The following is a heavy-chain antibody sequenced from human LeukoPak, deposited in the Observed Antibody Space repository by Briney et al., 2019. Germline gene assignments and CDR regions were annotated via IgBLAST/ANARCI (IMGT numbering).Heavy chain of an antibody. J-gene: IGHJ4*02. CDR1: GGSISSGGYS. CDR3: AGHHPRNTVDF. V-gene: IGHV4-61*08. CDR2: ISDIGSI. D-gene: IGHD2/OR15-2a*01. Sequence: SETLSLTCTVSGGSISSGGYSWSWIRQPPGKGLEWIAYISDIGSINYNPSLKSRVTISLDTSKNQFSLKLSSVTAADTAVYYCAGHHPRNTVDFWGQGTLVTVSS.